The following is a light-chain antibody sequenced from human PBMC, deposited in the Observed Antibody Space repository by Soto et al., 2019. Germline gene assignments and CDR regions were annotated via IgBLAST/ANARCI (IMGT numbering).Light chain of an antibody. J-gene: IGLJ2*01. Sequence: QSVLTQPRSVSXXPGQSVTISCTGSISNVGGYNYVSWYQQHPDEAPQLIIYNVNKRPSGVPDRFSGSKSGNTASLTISGLQAEDEADYYCCSYGGTVVFGGGTKLTVL. V-gene: IGLV2-11*01. CDR1: ISNVGGYNY. CDR3: CSYGGTVV. CDR2: NVN.